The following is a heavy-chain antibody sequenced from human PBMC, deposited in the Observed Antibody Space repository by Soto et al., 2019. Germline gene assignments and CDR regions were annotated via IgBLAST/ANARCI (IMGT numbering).Heavy chain of an antibody. CDR2: INAGNGNT. CDR1: GYTFTSYA. CDR3: ARSDGDYVQVDY. D-gene: IGHD4-17*01. J-gene: IGHJ4*02. V-gene: IGHV1-3*01. Sequence: GASVKVSCKASGYTFTSYAMHWVRQAPGQRLEWMGWINAGNGNTKYSQKFQGRVTITRDTSASTAYMELSSLRSEDTAVYYCARSDGDYVQVDYWGQGTLVTVSS.